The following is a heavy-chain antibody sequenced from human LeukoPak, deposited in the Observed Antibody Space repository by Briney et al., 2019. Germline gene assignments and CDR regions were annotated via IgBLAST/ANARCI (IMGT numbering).Heavy chain of an antibody. CDR2: IYYSGST. Sequence: SETLSLTCTVSGGSISSSSYYWGWIRQPPGKGLEWIGSIYYSGSTYYNPSLKSRVTISVDKSKNQFSLKLSSVTAADTAVYYCARVFHDILTGLFSRGVGYYYYYMDVWGKGTTVTVSS. CDR3: ARVFHDILTGLFSRGVGYYYYYMDV. CDR1: GGSISSSSYY. V-gene: IGHV4-39*07. D-gene: IGHD3-9*01. J-gene: IGHJ6*03.